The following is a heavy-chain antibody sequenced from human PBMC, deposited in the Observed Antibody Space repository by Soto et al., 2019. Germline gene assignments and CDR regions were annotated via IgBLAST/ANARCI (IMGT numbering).Heavy chain of an antibody. V-gene: IGHV4-34*01. CDR1: GGSFSGYY. CDR3: ASLRYCSGGSCYSRYYMDV. CDR2: INHSGST. J-gene: IGHJ6*03. Sequence: QVQLQQWGAGLLKPSETLSLTCAVYGGSFSGYYWSWIRQPPGKGLEWIGEINHSGSTNYNPSLKSRVTISVDTSKNKFSLKLSSVTAADTVVYYCASLRYCSGGSCYSRYYMDVWRKGTTVTVS. D-gene: IGHD2-15*01.